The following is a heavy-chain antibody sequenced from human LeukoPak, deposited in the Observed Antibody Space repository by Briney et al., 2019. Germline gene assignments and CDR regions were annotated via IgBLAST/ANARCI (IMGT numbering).Heavy chain of an antibody. V-gene: IGHV1-2*02. CDR2: IKPNSGGT. Sequence: ASVKVSCKASGYTFTGYYMNWVRQAPGQGLEWMGWIKPNSGGTNYAQKFQGRVTMTRDTSISTAYMELSRLRSDDTAVYYCASVGTTGTTWQFDYWGQGTLVTVSS. CDR3: ASVGTTGTTWQFDY. J-gene: IGHJ4*02. D-gene: IGHD1-1*01. CDR1: GYTFTGYY.